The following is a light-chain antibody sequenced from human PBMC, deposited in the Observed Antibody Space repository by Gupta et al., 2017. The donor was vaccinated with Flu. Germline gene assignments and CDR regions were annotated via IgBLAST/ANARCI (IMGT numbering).Light chain of an antibody. Sequence: DIQMTQSPSTLSASVGDRVTITCRASQSISSWLAWYQQKPGKAPKLLIYKASRVESGVPSRFSGSGSGTEFTLTISSRQPDDFATYYCQQENSSPYTFGQGTKLEIK. V-gene: IGKV1-5*03. J-gene: IGKJ2*01. CDR2: KAS. CDR1: QSISSW. CDR3: QQENSSPYT.